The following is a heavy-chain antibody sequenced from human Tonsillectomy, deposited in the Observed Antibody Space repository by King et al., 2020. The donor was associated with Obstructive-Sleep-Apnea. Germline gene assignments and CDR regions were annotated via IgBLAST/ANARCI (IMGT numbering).Heavy chain of an antibody. J-gene: IGHJ4*02. V-gene: IGHV3-33*06. D-gene: IGHD2-15*01. Sequence: QLVQSGGGVVQPGRSLRLSCAASGFTFSSYGMHWVRQAPGKGLEWVAIIWSDGSNEYYPDSVRGRFTISRDNSKNTVYLQMSSLRAEDTAVYYCAKDHISGHQATFEYWGQGTLVTVSS. CDR1: GFTFSSYG. CDR2: IWSDGSNE. CDR3: AKDHISGHQATFEY.